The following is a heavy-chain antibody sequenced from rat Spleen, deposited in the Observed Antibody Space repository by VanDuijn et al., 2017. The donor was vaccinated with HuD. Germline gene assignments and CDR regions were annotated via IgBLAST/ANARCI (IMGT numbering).Heavy chain of an antibody. CDR3: ARAYYDGSYYDY. D-gene: IGHD1-12*02. Sequence: EVQLQESGPGLVKPSQSLSLTCSVTEYSIARSYRWTWIRKFPGNKLEWMGFRNSAGSTNYNPSLKSRISITRDTSKNQFFLQVNSVTTEDTATYYCARAYYDGSYYDYWGQGVMVTVSS. V-gene: IGHV3-3*01. J-gene: IGHJ2*01. CDR2: RNSAGST. CDR1: EYSIARSYR.